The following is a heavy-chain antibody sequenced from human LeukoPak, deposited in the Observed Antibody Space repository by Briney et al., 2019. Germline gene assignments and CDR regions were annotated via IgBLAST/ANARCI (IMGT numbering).Heavy chain of an antibody. CDR2: ISGSGGST. D-gene: IGHD3-10*01. J-gene: IGHJ6*02. Sequence: PGGSLRLSCAASGFTFSSYAMSWVRQAPGKGLEWVSAISGSGGSTYYADSVKGRFTISRDNAKNSLYLQMSSLRAEDTAVYYCARAPRIYYGSGSPFAQNYYYYGMDVWGQGTTVTVSS. V-gene: IGHV3-23*01. CDR3: ARAPRIYYGSGSPFAQNYYYYGMDV. CDR1: GFTFSSYA.